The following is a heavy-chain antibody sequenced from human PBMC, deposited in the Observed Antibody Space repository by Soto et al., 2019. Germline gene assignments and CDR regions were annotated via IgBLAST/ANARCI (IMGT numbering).Heavy chain of an antibody. Sequence: QTGGSLRLSCATSGFPFRNYAMSWVRQTPGKGLEWVSAIDGSGDSTYHADSVKGRFTISRDNSGNTLYLQMDSLRAEDTAVYFCAKDRGWTYYFDYWGQGALVTVSS. V-gene: IGHV3-23*01. J-gene: IGHJ4*02. CDR3: AKDRGWTYYFDY. D-gene: IGHD6-19*01. CDR2: IDGSGDST. CDR1: GFPFRNYA.